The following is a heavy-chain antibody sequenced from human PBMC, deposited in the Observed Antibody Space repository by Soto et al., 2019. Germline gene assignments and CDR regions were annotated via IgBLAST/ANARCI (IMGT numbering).Heavy chain of an antibody. CDR3: ARDRAYYYDSSGYTQ. J-gene: IGHJ4*02. D-gene: IGHD3-22*01. V-gene: IGHV4-31*03. CDR1: GGSISSGGYY. Sequence: SETLSLTCTVSGGSISSGGYYWSWIRQHPGKGLEWIGYIYYSGSTYYNPSLKSRVTISVDTSKNQFSLKLSSVTAADTAVYYCARDRAYYYDSSGYTQWGQGTLVTAPQ. CDR2: IYYSGST.